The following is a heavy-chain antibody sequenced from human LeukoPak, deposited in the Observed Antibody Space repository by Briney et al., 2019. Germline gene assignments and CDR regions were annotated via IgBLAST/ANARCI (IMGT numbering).Heavy chain of an antibody. Sequence: ASVKVSCKASGYTFTSYGISWVRQAPGQGLEWMGWTSAYNGNTNYAQKLQGRVTMTTDTSTSTAYMELSRLRSDDTAVYYCARVGVCTNGVCDEYYFDYWGQGTLVTVSS. CDR3: ARVGVCTNGVCDEYYFDY. CDR2: TSAYNGNT. J-gene: IGHJ4*02. D-gene: IGHD2-8*01. V-gene: IGHV1-18*01. CDR1: GYTFTSYG.